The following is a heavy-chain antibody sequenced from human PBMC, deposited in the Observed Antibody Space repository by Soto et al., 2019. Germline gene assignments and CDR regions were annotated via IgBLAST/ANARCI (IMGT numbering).Heavy chain of an antibody. D-gene: IGHD3-10*01. CDR1: GFTFSSYG. J-gene: IGHJ4*02. Sequence: QVQLVESGGGVVQPGRSLRLSCAASGFTFSSYGMHWVRQAPGKGLEWVAVIWYDGSNKYYADSVKGRFTISRDNSKNTLYLQMNSLRAEDTAVYYCARDSGEEWHTPYFDYWGQGTLVTVSS. CDR3: ARDSGEEWHTPYFDY. CDR2: IWYDGSNK. V-gene: IGHV3-33*01.